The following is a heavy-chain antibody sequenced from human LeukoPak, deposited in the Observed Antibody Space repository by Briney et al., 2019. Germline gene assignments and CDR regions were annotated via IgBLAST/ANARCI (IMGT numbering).Heavy chain of an antibody. Sequence: SVKVSCKASGYTFTSYYMHWVRQAPGQGLEWMGGIIPIFGTANYAQKFQGRVTITADESTSTAYMELSSLRSEDTAVYYCARGGPYDFWSGYQTHYFDYWGQGTLVTVSS. CDR3: ARGGPYDFWSGYQTHYFDY. CDR2: IIPIFGTA. J-gene: IGHJ4*02. CDR1: GYTFTSYY. V-gene: IGHV1-69*13. D-gene: IGHD3-3*01.